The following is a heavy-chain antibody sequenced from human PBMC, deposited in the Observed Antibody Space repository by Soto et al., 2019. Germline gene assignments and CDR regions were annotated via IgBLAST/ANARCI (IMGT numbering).Heavy chain of an antibody. CDR1: GFTFSSYA. D-gene: IGHD2-2*02. CDR2: ISYDGSNK. Sequence: GGSLRLSCAASGFTFSSYAMHWVRQAPGKGLEWVAVISYDGSNKYYADSVKGRFTISRDNSKNTLYLQMNSLRAEDTAVYYCARGTDSIWPAYYGMDVWGQGTTVTVSS. V-gene: IGHV3-30-3*01. J-gene: IGHJ6*02. CDR3: ARGTDSIWPAYYGMDV.